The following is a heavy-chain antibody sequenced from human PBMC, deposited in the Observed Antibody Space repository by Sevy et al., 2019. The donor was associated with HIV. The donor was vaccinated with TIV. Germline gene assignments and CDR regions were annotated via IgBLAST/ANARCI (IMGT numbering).Heavy chain of an antibody. CDR1: GFTFRSYS. CDR3: ARDMTIFGVVVGMDV. CDR2: ISDSSNYI. J-gene: IGHJ6*02. Sequence: GGSLRLSCAASGFTFRSYSMNWVRQAPGKGLEWVSSISDSSNYIYYGQSVKGRFTISRDNAKKSLFLQMNSLRAEDTAVYYCARDMTIFGVVVGMDVWGQGTTVTVSS. D-gene: IGHD3-3*01. V-gene: IGHV3-21*01.